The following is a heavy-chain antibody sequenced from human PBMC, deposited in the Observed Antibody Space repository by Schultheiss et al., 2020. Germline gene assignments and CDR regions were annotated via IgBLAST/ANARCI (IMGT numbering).Heavy chain of an antibody. Sequence: SETLSLTCTVSGGSISSGGYYWSWIRQHPGKGLEWIGYIYYSGSTYYNPSLKSRVTISVDTSKNQFSLKLSSVTAADTAVYYCARLIVAATNESFDYWGQGTLVTVSS. CDR2: IYYSGST. V-gene: IGHV4-31*03. J-gene: IGHJ4*02. D-gene: IGHD2-15*01. CDR1: GGSISSGGYY. CDR3: ARLIVAATNESFDY.